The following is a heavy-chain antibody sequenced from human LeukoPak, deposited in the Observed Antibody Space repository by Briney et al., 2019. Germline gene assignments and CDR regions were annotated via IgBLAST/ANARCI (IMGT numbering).Heavy chain of an antibody. V-gene: IGHV4-34*01. D-gene: IGHD3-10*01. Sequence: PSETLSLTCAVYGESFSGYFWSWIRQPPGKGLEWIEEINHSGYTNYNPSLKSRVTISVDTSKKQFSLRLNSVTAADTAVYYCARIWPDLWGRGTLVTVSS. CDR3: ARIWPDL. CDR2: INHSGYT. CDR1: GESFSGYF. J-gene: IGHJ2*01.